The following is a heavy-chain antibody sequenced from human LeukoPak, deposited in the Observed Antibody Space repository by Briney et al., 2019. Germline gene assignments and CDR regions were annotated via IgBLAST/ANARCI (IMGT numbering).Heavy chain of an antibody. CDR1: GFTFSSYE. V-gene: IGHV3-48*03. CDR2: ISSSGSTI. D-gene: IGHD3-10*02. J-gene: IGHJ6*04. Sequence: PGGSLRLSCAASGFTFSSYEMNWVRQAPGKGLEWISYISSSGSTIYYADSVKGRFTISRDNAKNSLYLQMKSLRAEDTAVYYCAELGITMIGGVWGKGTTVIISS. CDR3: AELGITMIGGV.